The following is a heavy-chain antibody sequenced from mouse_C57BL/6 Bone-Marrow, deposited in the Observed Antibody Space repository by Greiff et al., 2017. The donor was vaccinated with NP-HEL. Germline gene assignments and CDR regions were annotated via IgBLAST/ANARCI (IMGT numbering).Heavy chain of an antibody. CDR1: GYTFTSYG. Sequence: QGQMKQSGAELARPGASVKLSCKASGYTFTSYGISWVKQRTGQGLEWIGEIYPRSGNTYYNEKFKGKATLTADKSSSTAYMELRSLTSEDSAVYFCARRGLLYYYFDYWGQGTTLTVSS. V-gene: IGHV1-81*01. D-gene: IGHD1-1*02. J-gene: IGHJ2*01. CDR2: IYPRSGNT. CDR3: ARRGLLYYYFDY.